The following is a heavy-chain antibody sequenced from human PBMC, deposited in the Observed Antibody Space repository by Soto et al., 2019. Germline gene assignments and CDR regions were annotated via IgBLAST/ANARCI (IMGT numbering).Heavy chain of an antibody. J-gene: IGHJ6*02. D-gene: IGHD3-22*01. CDR3: ARSYYYDSSGYHWGLSYYYGMDV. CDR2: IYPGDSDT. V-gene: IGHV5-51*01. CDR1: GYSFTSYC. Sequence: PGESLKISCKGSGYSFTSYCIGWVRQMPWKGLEWMGIIYPGDSDTRYSPSLQGQVTISADKSISTAYLQWSSLKVSDTAMYYCARSYYYDSSGYHWGLSYYYGMDVWGQGTTVTVSS.